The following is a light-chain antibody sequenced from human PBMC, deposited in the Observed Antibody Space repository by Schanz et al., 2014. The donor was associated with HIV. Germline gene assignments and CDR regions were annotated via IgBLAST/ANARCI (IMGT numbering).Light chain of an antibody. CDR2: LNSDGSH. V-gene: IGLV4-69*01. J-gene: IGLJ3*02. Sequence: QLVLTQSPSASASLGASVKLTYTLSSGHSTYAIAWHQQQPEKGPRFLMNLNSDGSHNKGDGIPDRFSGTSSGAERYLTISSLQSEDEADYYCQTWDTGIRVFGGGTKLTVL. CDR1: SGHSTYA. CDR3: QTWDTGIRV.